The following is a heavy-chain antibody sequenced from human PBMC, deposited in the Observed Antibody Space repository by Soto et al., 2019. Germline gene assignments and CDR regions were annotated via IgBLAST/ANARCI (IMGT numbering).Heavy chain of an antibody. Sequence: LSLTCTVSGGSISSYYWSWIRQPPGKGLEWIGYIYYSGSTNYNPSLKSRVTISVDTSKNQFSLKLSSVTAADTAVYYCARATTIFGVVIIPVFDYWGQGTLVTVS. V-gene: IGHV4-59*01. CDR2: IYYSGST. CDR1: GGSISSYY. CDR3: ARATTIFGVVIIPVFDY. J-gene: IGHJ4*02. D-gene: IGHD3-3*01.